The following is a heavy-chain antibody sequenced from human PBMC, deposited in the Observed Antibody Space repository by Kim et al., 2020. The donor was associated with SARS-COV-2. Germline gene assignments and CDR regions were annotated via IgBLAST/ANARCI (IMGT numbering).Heavy chain of an antibody. Sequence: SETLSLTCTVSGGSISGSTYFWGWVRQPPGKGLEWIGSIHHSGRSYYNPSLNSRVTISVDTSKNQVSLKLSSVTAADTAVYFCATASPGFDFWGQGTLVTVSS. D-gene: IGHD2-2*01. V-gene: IGHV4-39*01. CDR2: IHHSGRS. CDR3: ATASPGFDF. CDR1: GGSISGSTYF. J-gene: IGHJ4*02.